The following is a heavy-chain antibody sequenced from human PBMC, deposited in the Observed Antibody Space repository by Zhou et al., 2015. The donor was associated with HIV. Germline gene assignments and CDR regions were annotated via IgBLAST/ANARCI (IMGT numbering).Heavy chain of an antibody. D-gene: IGHD1-26*01. CDR3: ARDHASGSYYFDY. V-gene: IGHV1-69*06. Sequence: QVQLVQSGAEVKKPGSSVKVSCKASGGTFSSYAISWVRQAPGQGLEWMGGIIPIFGTANYAQKFQGRVTMTTDTPTSTAYMELRSLKSDDTAVYYCARDHASGSYYFDYWGQGTLVTVSS. CDR2: IIPIFGTA. CDR1: GGTFSSYA. J-gene: IGHJ4*02.